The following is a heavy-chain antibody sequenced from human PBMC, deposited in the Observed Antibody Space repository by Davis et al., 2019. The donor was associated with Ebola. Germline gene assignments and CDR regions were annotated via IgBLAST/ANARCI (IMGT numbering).Heavy chain of an antibody. D-gene: IGHD6-13*01. CDR1: VGTFSRYA. CDR3: ALAQQLVQKYFQH. Sequence: SSVTVPCKASVGTFSRYALSWVRQAPGLGLEWMGGVIPIFGTANYAQKFQGRVTITADESTSTAYMELSSLRSEDTAVYYCALAQQLVQKYFQHWGKGTLVTVSS. V-gene: IGHV1-69*13. J-gene: IGHJ1*01. CDR2: VIPIFGTA.